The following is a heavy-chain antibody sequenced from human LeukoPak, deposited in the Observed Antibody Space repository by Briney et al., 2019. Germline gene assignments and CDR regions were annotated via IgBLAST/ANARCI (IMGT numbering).Heavy chain of an antibody. CDR1: GGSISSSNW. CDR2: IYHSGST. V-gene: IGHV4-4*02. Sequence: SGTLPLTCAVSGGSISSSNWWSWVRQPPGKRLEWIGEIYHSGSTNYNPSLRSRVTLSVDKSKNQFSLKLSSVTAADTAVYYCASADSGSYPTVFYYWGQGTLVTVSS. D-gene: IGHD1-26*01. CDR3: ASADSGSYPTVFYY. J-gene: IGHJ4*02.